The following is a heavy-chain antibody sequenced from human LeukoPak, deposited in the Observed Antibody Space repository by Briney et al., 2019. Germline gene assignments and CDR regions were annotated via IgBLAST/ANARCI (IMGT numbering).Heavy chain of an antibody. V-gene: IGHV3-48*02. CDR1: GFTFSSYT. J-gene: IGHJ4*02. CDR3: ARDALHTAHFDY. CDR2: VSASSDI. Sequence: AGGFLRLSCAASGFTFSSYTMNWVRQAPGKGLQWVSTVSASSDIHYSDSVKGRFTISRDNARNSLYLQMNSLRDEDTAVYYCARDALHTAHFDYWGQGTLAPVSS. D-gene: IGHD5-18*01.